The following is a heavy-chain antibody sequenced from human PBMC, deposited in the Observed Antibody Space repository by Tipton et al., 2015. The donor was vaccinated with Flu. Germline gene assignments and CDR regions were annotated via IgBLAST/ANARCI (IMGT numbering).Heavy chain of an antibody. CDR3: TREYYSSAGA. D-gene: IGHD3-10*01. J-gene: IGHJ5*02. CDR1: GGSITSRNYY. CDR2: IYFSGTT. Sequence: LRLSCTVSGGSITSRNYYWAWVRQPPGKGLEWIGSIYFSGTTYYNPSLKSRLTISVDTSKNQFSLKLSSVTAADTAVYYCTREYYSSAGAWGQGTLVTVSS. V-gene: IGHV4-39*02.